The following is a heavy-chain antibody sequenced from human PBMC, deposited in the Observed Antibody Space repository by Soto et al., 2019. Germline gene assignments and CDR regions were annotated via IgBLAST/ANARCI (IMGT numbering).Heavy chain of an antibody. CDR2: ISAYNGNT. CDR1: GYTFTSYG. Sequence: VSVKVSCKASGYTFTSYGISWVRQAPGQGLEWMGWISAYNGNTNYAQKLQGRVTMTTDTSTSTAYMELRSLRSDDTAVYYCAREEGTTGTTWDFDYWGQGTLVTVSS. CDR3: AREEGTTGTTWDFDY. V-gene: IGHV1-18*01. J-gene: IGHJ4*02. D-gene: IGHD1-7*01.